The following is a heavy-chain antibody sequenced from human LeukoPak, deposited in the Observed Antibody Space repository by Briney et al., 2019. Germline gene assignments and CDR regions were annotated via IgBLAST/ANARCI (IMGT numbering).Heavy chain of an antibody. Sequence: GESLKISCKGSGYSFTSYWIGWVRQMPGKGLEWMGISYPGDFDTRYSPSFQGQVTISADKSISTAYLQCSSLKASETAMYYCARHLFAYCGGDCYSAIGYWGEGTLVTASA. J-gene: IGHJ4*02. D-gene: IGHD2-21*02. V-gene: IGHV5-51*01. CDR1: GYSFTSYW. CDR3: ARHLFAYCGGDCYSAIGY. CDR2: SYPGDFDT.